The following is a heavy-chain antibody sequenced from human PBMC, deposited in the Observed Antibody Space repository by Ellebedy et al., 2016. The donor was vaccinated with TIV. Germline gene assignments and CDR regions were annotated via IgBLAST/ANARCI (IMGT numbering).Heavy chain of an antibody. CDR3: ASERDRVFRH. V-gene: IGHV3-53*05. Sequence: GESLKISCAASGFTVGNNFMSWVRQAPGKGLEWVSLIYSGGSTDYADSVKGRFTISRDNSKNSLYLQMNSLRPEDTALYYCASERDRVFRHWGQGTLVTVSS. CDR1: GFTVGNNF. J-gene: IGHJ1*01. CDR2: IYSGGST. D-gene: IGHD5/OR15-5a*01.